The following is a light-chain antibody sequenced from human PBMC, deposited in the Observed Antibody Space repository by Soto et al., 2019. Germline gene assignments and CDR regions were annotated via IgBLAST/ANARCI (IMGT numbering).Light chain of an antibody. Sequence: EIVLTQSPGTLSLSPGERATLCFRASQSVSSNLAWYQQKPGQAPRLLIYGASTRATGIPARFSGSGSGTEFTLTISSLQSEDFAVYYCQQYNNWPPATFGQGTKVDIK. CDR2: GAS. CDR1: QSVSSN. CDR3: QQYNNWPPAT. J-gene: IGKJ1*01. V-gene: IGKV3-15*01.